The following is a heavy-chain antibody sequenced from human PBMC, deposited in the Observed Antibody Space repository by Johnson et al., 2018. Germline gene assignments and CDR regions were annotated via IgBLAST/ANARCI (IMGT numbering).Heavy chain of an antibody. CDR2: ISWNSGSI. J-gene: IGHJ3*02. Sequence: VQLVQSGGGLVQPGRSLRLSCAASGFTFDDYAMHWVRQAPGKGLEWVSGISWNSGSIGYADSVKGRFTISRDNAKNSLYLQMNSLRAEETALYYCAKDNAGLDAFDIWVQGTKVTVSS. D-gene: IGHD1-14*01. CDR1: GFTFDDYA. V-gene: IGHV3-9*01. CDR3: AKDNAGLDAFDI.